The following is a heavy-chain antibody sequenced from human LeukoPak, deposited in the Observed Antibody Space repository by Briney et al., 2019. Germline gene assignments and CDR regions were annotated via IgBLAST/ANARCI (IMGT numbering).Heavy chain of an antibody. CDR3: ARSKYSYADDY. V-gene: IGHV3-33*01. D-gene: IGHD5-18*01. CDR2: IWYDGSNK. J-gene: IGHJ4*02. Sequence: GGSLRLSCAASGFTFSSYGMPWVRQAPVKGLEWVAVIWYDGSNKYYADSVKGRFTISRDNSKNTLYLQMNSLRAEDTAVYYCARSKYSYADDYWGQGTLVTVSS. CDR1: GFTFSSYG.